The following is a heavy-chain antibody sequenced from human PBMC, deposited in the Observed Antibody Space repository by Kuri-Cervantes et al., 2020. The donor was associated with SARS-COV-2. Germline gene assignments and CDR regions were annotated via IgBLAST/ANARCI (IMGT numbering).Heavy chain of an antibody. Sequence: GGSLRLSCAASGFTFSDYYMSWIRQAPGKGLEWVAVTSFDENNKRYADSVKGRFSISRDNSKNTLYLQMNSLKVEDTAVYYCAKDLWEWERFYFYGMDVWGQGTTVTVSS. V-gene: IGHV3-30*18. CDR2: TSFDENNK. J-gene: IGHJ6*02. D-gene: IGHD1-26*01. CDR1: GFTFSDYY. CDR3: AKDLWEWERFYFYGMDV.